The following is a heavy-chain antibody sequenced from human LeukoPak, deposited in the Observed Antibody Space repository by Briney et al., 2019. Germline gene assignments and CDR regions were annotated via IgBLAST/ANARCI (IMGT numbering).Heavy chain of an antibody. Sequence: GGSVRLSCAASGCTVSSNYMSWVRQAPGKGLEWVSIIYSGGNTYYADSVKGRFAISRDNSKNMLYLQLNSLRAEDTAVYYCARASSGYFQGFDYWGQGTLVTVSS. D-gene: IGHD3-22*01. V-gene: IGHV3-66*01. CDR1: GCTVSSNY. CDR3: ARASSGYFQGFDY. J-gene: IGHJ4*02. CDR2: IYSGGNT.